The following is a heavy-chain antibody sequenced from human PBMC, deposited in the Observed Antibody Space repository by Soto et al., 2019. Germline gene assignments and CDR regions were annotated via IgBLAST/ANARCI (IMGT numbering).Heavy chain of an antibody. D-gene: IGHD2-8*01. CDR1: GYTFTSFA. CDR3: ARGGVYSLFDY. CDR2: INAGNGNT. J-gene: IGHJ4*02. Sequence: QVQLVQSGSEEKKPGASGRVSCKASGYTFTSFAIHWVRQAPGHRLECMGWINAGNGNTKYSQKFQGRVTITRDTSASTAYMELSSLRSEDTAVYYCARGGVYSLFDYWGQGTLVTVSS. V-gene: IGHV1-3*05.